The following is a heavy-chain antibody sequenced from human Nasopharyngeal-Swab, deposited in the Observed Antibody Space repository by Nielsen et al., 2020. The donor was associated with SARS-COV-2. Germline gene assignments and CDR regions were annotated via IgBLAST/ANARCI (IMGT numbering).Heavy chain of an antibody. Sequence: WIRQSPSRGLEWLGRTYYRSKWYNDYAVSVKSRITINPDTSKNQFSLQLNSVTPEDTAVYYCARARLHYDSWSGSLWYYGMDVWGQGTTVTVSS. D-gene: IGHD3-3*01. CDR2: TYYRSKWYN. J-gene: IGHJ6*02. CDR3: ARARLHYDSWSGSLWYYGMDV. V-gene: IGHV6-1*01.